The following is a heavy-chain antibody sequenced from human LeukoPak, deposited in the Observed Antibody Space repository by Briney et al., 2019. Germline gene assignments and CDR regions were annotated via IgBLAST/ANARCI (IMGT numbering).Heavy chain of an antibody. CDR2: MNPNSGNT. D-gene: IGHD6-13*01. J-gene: IGHJ4*02. Sequence: ASVRVSCKASGYTFTSYDINWVRQAPGQGLEWMGWMNPNSGNTGFAQQFQGRVTITRNTSITTAYMELSSLRSEDTAVYYCARGQQLDFDYWGQGTLVTVSS. CDR3: ARGQQLDFDY. V-gene: IGHV1-8*03. CDR1: GYTFTSYD.